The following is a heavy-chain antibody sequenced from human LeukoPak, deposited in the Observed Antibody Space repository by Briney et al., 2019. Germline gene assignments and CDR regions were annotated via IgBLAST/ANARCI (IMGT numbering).Heavy chain of an antibody. D-gene: IGHD4-17*01. Sequence: ASVKVSCKASGYTFTSYGISWVRQAPGQGLEWMGWISAYNGNTNYAQKLQGRVTMTEDTSTDTAYMELSSLRSEDTAVYYCATASRYGDLTNWGQGTLVTVSS. CDR2: ISAYNGNT. J-gene: IGHJ4*02. V-gene: IGHV1-18*01. CDR1: GYTFTSYG. CDR3: ATASRYGDLTN.